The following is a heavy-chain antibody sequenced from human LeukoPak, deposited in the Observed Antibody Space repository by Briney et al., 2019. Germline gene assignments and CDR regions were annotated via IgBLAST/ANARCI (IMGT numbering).Heavy chain of an antibody. D-gene: IGHD2-8*02. CDR3: VKGQEVVYTPTFDC. V-gene: IGHV3-64D*09. Sequence: GGSLRLSCSASGFTFSSYALHWVRQPPGKGLQYVSAIGTNGISTYYADSVEGRFTISRDNSKNTLFLQMSNLRAEDTAIYYCVKGQEVVYTPTFDCWGQGTLVTVSS. CDR2: IGTNGIST. J-gene: IGHJ4*02. CDR1: GFTFSSYA.